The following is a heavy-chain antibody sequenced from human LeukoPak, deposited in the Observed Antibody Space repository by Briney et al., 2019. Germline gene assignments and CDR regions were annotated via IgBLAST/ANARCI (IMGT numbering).Heavy chain of an antibody. CDR3: ARDWGYYDSSGYGWFDP. V-gene: IGHV1-69*04. J-gene: IGHJ5*02. D-gene: IGHD3-22*01. CDR1: GGTFGSYA. Sequence: SVKVSCKASGGTFGSYAISWVRQAPGQGLEWVGRIIPILGIANYAQKFQGRVTITADKSTSTAYMELSSLRSEDTAVYYCARDWGYYDSSGYGWFDPWGQGTLVTVSS. CDR2: IIPILGIA.